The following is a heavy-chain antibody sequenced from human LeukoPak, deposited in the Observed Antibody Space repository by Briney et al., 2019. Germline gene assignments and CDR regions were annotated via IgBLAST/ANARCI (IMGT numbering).Heavy chain of an antibody. CDR2: ISGSGSNI. CDR1: GFTFSDYA. Sequence: PGGSLRLSCAASGFTFSDYAMSWVRQTPGEGREWVSAISGSGSNINYADSVKGRFTISRDNSKNMVYLQINSLRVEDTALYYCAKGLHFHRDYWGRGTLVTVSS. CDR3: AKGLHFHRDY. J-gene: IGHJ4*02. D-gene: IGHD2/OR15-2a*01. V-gene: IGHV3-23*01.